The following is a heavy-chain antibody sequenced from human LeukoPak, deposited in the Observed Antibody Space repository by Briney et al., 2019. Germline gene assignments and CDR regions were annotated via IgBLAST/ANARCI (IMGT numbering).Heavy chain of an antibody. Sequence: PGGSLRLSCAASGFTFSSYWMHWVRQAPGKGLVWVSRINSDGSSTSYADSVKGRFTISRDNAKNTLYLQMNSLRAEDTAVYYCARVNSGYYYYFDYWGQGTLVTVSS. CDR2: INSDGSST. CDR1: GFTFSSYW. CDR3: ARVNSGYYYYFDY. V-gene: IGHV3-74*01. J-gene: IGHJ4*02. D-gene: IGHD5-12*01.